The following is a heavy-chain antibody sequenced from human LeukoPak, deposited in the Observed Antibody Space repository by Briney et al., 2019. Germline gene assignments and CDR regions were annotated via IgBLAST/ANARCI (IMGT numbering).Heavy chain of an antibody. Sequence: ASVKVSYKASGYTFTSYGISWVRQAPGQGLEWMGWISAYNGNTNYAQKLQGRVTMTTDTSTSTAYMELRSLRSDDTAVYYCARDAGITMVRGVYYYYGMDVWGKGTTVTVSS. CDR3: ARDAGITMVRGVYYYYGMDV. V-gene: IGHV1-18*04. D-gene: IGHD3-10*01. CDR2: ISAYNGNT. CDR1: GYTFTSYG. J-gene: IGHJ6*04.